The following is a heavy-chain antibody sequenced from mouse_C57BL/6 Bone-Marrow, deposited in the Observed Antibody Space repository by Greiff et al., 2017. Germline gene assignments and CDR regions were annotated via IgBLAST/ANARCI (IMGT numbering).Heavy chain of an antibody. V-gene: IGHV1-74*01. CDR3: AIGDGYWFAY. J-gene: IGHJ3*01. Sequence: QVQLQQPGAELVKPGASVKVSCKASGYTFTSYWMHWVKQRPGQGLEWIGRLHPSDSDTNYNQKFKGKATVTVDKSSSTAYMQLSSLTSEDSAVYYCAIGDGYWFAYWGQGTLVTVSA. D-gene: IGHD2-3*01. CDR1: GYTFTSYW. CDR2: LHPSDSDT.